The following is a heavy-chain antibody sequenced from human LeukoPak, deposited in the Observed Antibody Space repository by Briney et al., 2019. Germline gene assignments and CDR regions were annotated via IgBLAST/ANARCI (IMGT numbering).Heavy chain of an antibody. CDR3: AREKHSGDAFDI. Sequence: PGGSLRLSCAASGFTFSDYYMSWIRQAPGKGLEWVSYISSSGSTIYHADSVKGRFTISRDNAKNSLYLQMNSLRAEDTAVYYCAREKHSGDAFDIWGQGTMVTVSS. J-gene: IGHJ3*02. V-gene: IGHV3-11*01. CDR2: ISSSGSTI. CDR1: GFTFSDYY.